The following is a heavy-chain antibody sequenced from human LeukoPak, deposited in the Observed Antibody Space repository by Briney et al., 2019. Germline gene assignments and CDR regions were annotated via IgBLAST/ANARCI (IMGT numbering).Heavy chain of an antibody. J-gene: IGHJ4*02. Sequence: PGGSLRLSCAASGFTFSSYGMHWARQAPGKGLEWVAVIWYDGSNKYYADSVKGRFTISRDNSKNTLYLQMNSLRAEDTAVYYCAKDLGVQLWLVIDYWGQGTLVTVSS. CDR2: IWYDGSNK. CDR1: GFTFSSYG. CDR3: AKDLGVQLWLVIDY. V-gene: IGHV3-33*06. D-gene: IGHD5-18*01.